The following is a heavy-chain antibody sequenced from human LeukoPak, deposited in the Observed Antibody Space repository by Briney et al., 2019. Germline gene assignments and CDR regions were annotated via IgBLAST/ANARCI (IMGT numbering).Heavy chain of an antibody. CDR1: GFTFSNYW. Sequence: GGSLRLSCAASGFTFSNYWMTWVRQAPGKGLEWVANIRRSGSETYYVDSVKGRFTISRDDAKNSLYLQMNSLRADDTAVYYCARENYGSDYWAQEPLVTVSS. J-gene: IGHJ4*02. CDR2: IRRSGSET. CDR3: ARENYGSDY. V-gene: IGHV3-7*03. D-gene: IGHD3-10*01.